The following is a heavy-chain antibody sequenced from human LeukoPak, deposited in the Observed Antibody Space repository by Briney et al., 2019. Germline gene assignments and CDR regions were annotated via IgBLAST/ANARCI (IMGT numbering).Heavy chain of an antibody. CDR3: ARVALWLYYYYYMDV. J-gene: IGHJ6*03. CDR1: GYTFTSYG. D-gene: IGHD2-21*01. Sequence: ASVKVSCKASGYTFTSYGISWVRQAPGQGLEWMGWISAYNGNTNYAQKLQGRVTMTTDTSTSTAYMELRSLRSDDTAVYYCARVALWLYYYYYMDVWGKGTTVTVSS. V-gene: IGHV1-18*01. CDR2: ISAYNGNT.